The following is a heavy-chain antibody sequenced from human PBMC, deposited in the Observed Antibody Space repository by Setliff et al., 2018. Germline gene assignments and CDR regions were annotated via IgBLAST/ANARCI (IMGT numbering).Heavy chain of an antibody. J-gene: IGHJ4*02. CDR2: INHSGST. V-gene: IGHV4-34*01. CDR1: GGSFSDYY. D-gene: IGHD2-15*01. Sequence: SETLSLTCAVYGGSFSDYYWSWIRQSPGKGLEWIGEINHSGSTNYNPSLKTRVTISVDTSKNQFSLTLSSVTAADTAVYYCATTTLGRYCFGGNCYFGYWGQGTLVTVSS. CDR3: ATTTLGRYCFGGNCYFGY.